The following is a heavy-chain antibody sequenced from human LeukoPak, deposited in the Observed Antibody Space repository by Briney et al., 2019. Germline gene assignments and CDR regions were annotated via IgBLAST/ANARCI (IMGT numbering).Heavy chain of an antibody. CDR2: ISYDGSNK. V-gene: IGHV3-30*04. D-gene: IGHD6-19*01. Sequence: GGSLRLSCAASGFTFSSYAMHWVRQAPGKGLEWVAVISYDGSNKYYADSVKGRFTISRDNSKNTLYLQMNSLRAEDTAVYYCARPGIAVAGSDGGGYFDYWGQGTLVTVSS. CDR1: GFTFSSYA. J-gene: IGHJ4*02. CDR3: ARPGIAVAGSDGGGYFDY.